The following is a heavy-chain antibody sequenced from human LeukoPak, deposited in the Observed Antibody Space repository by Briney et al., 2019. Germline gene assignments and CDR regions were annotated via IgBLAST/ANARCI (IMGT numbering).Heavy chain of an antibody. CDR2: IYSGGTT. CDR3: ARDPPAVTANTYG. CDR1: GFTFSSYG. V-gene: IGHV3-66*01. J-gene: IGHJ4*02. D-gene: IGHD5-18*01. Sequence: GGSLRLSCAASGFTFSSYGMHWVRQAPGKGLEWVSLIYSGGTTYYADSVKGRFTISGDGSKNTLYLQMNSLRVEDTAVYYCARDPPAVTANTYGWGQGTLVTVSS.